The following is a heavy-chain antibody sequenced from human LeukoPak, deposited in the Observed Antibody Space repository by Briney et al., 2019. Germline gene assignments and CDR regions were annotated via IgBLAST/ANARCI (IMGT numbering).Heavy chain of an antibody. Sequence: SETLSLTCTVSGGSISTYYWNWLRQPPGTGLEWLGYVYYTGSTNYNPSLKSRVTISVDTSKNQFSLRLSSVTAADTAVYYCARYGSGSYRQFDYWGQGTLVTVSS. V-gene: IGHV4-59*08. CDR1: GGSISTYY. J-gene: IGHJ4*02. D-gene: IGHD3-10*01. CDR3: ARYGSGSYRQFDY. CDR2: VYYTGST.